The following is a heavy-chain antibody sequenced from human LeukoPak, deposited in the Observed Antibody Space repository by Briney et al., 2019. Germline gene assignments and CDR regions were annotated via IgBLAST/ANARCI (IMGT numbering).Heavy chain of an antibody. CDR1: GFTFSSYW. CDR3: ARRAASLEVINYFDY. D-gene: IGHD3-22*01. J-gene: IGHJ4*02. Sequence: GGSLRLSCAASGFTFSSYWVSWVRQAPGKGLEWVANIKQDGSEKYYVDSVKGRFTISRDNAKNSLYLQMNSLRAEDTAVYYCARRAASLEVINYFDYWGQGTLVTVSS. V-gene: IGHV3-7*03. CDR2: IKQDGSEK.